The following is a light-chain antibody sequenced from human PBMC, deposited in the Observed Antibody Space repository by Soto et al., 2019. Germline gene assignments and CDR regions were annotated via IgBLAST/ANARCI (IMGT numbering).Light chain of an antibody. J-gene: IGKJ1*01. V-gene: IGKV3-20*01. CDR2: DAS. CDR3: QQCGSSPWT. Sequence: EIVLTQSRATLSSSPGARCTLSCRASQSVSSYLAWYQQKPGQAPRLLIYDASSRATGIPDRFSGGGSGTDFTLTSSRLEPEDFAVYYCQQCGSSPWTFGQGTKVDIK. CDR1: QSVSSY.